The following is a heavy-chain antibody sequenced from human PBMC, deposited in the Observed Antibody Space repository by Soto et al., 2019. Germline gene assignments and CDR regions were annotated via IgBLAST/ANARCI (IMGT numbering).Heavy chain of an antibody. CDR1: GFTLTNQG. CDR3: AKDRTNTWSFDY. D-gene: IGHD2-8*02. J-gene: IGHJ4*02. Sequence: GGSLRLSCEVSGFTLTNQGVHWVRQAPGKGLEWVAVISNDGSNKYYDSVKGRFTISRDNSKNTVYLQMDSLRLEDTAVYYCAKDRTNTWSFDYWGQGTLVTVSS. CDR2: ISNDGSNK. V-gene: IGHV3-30*18.